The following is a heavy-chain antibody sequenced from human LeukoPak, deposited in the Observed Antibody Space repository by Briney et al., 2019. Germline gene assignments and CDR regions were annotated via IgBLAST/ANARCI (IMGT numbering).Heavy chain of an antibody. V-gene: IGHV1-18*01. J-gene: IGHJ4*02. Sequence: ASVKVSCKASGYTFTSYGISWVRQAPGQGPEWMGWISAYNGNTNYAQKLQGRVTMTTDTSTSTAYMELRSLRSDDTAVYYCARDGDILTGYYSPYFDYWGQGTLVTVSS. D-gene: IGHD3-9*01. CDR1: GYTFTSYG. CDR3: ARDGDILTGYYSPYFDY. CDR2: ISAYNGNT.